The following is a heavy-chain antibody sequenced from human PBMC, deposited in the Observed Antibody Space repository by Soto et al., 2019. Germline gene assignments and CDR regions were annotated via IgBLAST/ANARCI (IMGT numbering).Heavy chain of an antibody. V-gene: IGHV4-61*01. D-gene: IGHD1-26*01. J-gene: IGHJ4*02. CDR2: KYYSGIS. CDR3: VGEDMSGTYYFDA. CDR1: RGSVSSQTHF. Sequence: QVHLQESGPGLLKPSETLSLTCTVTRGSVSSQTHFWTWIRQPPGKGLEWIGYKYYSGISNYNPSLQSRVTISVDTSKNQFSLRLTSVTAADTAVYFCVGEDMSGTYYFDAWGQGALVTVSS.